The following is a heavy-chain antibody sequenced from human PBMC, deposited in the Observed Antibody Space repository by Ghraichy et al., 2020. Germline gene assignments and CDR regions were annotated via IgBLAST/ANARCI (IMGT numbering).Heavy chain of an antibody. CDR2: VSYGGDTE. D-gene: IGHD6-25*01. CDR3: ARGPANKNGIAASGRCFDY. Sequence: GGSLRLSCTASGFTFNSYALHWVRQAPGKGLEWVAAVSYGGDTEYYADSVKGRFVISRDNSKNTVHLLMNIVRPEDTALYYCARGPANKNGIAASGRCFDYWGQGTLVTVSS. CDR1: GFTFNSYA. J-gene: IGHJ4*02. V-gene: IGHV3-30*09.